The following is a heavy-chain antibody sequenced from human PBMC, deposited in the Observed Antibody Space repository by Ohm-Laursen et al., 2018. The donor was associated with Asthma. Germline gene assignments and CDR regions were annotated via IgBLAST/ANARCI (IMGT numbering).Heavy chain of an antibody. Sequence: GASVKVSCKASGYTFTGHYMHWVRQAPGQGLEWMGRIYPNSGGTNYAQKFQGRVTMTRDTSISTAYMELSSLRSDDTAVYYCARQLPIAVGPSATKLNDAFDIWGQGTMVTVSS. CDR3: ARQLPIAVGPSATKLNDAFDI. J-gene: IGHJ3*02. CDR2: IYPNSGGT. V-gene: IGHV1-2*06. CDR1: GYTFTGHY. D-gene: IGHD2-21*01.